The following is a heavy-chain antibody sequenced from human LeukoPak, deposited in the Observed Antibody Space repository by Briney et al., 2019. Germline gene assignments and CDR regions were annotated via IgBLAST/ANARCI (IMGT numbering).Heavy chain of an antibody. V-gene: IGHV4-59*01. D-gene: IGHD4-23*01. CDR2: IYYSGST. CDR1: GGSFSGYY. CDR3: ARATTVVTPSDAFDI. Sequence: SETLSLTCAVYGGSFSGYYWSWIRQPPGKGLEWIGYIYYSGSTNYNPSLKSRVTISVDTSKNQFSLKLSSVTAADTAVYYCARATTVVTPSDAFDIWGQGTMVTVSS. J-gene: IGHJ3*02.